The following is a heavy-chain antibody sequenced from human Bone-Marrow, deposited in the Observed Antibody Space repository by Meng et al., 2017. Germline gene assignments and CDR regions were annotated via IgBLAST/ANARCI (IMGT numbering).Heavy chain of an antibody. Sequence: SETLSLTCTVSGGSISSYYWSWIRQPPGKGLEWIGYIYYSGSTNYNPSLKSRVTISVDTSKNQFSLKLSSVTAADTAVYYCARSQWFGELLYFDYWGQGTLVTSPQ. CDR2: IYYSGST. D-gene: IGHD3-10*01. V-gene: IGHV4-59*01. CDR3: ARSQWFGELLYFDY. J-gene: IGHJ4*02. CDR1: GGSISSYY.